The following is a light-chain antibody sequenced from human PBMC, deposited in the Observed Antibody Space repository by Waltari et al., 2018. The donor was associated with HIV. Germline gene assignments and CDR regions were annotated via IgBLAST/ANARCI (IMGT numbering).Light chain of an antibody. J-gene: IGLJ3*02. CDR2: GNS. Sequence: QSALTQPPSVSGAPGQRVTISCTGSSSNIGAGYDVHWYKHVPGKAPKLLIYGNSNRPSGVPDRFSGSKFGTSASLAVTGLQAEDEADYYCQSYDSSLSGGVFGGGTKLTVL. CDR3: QSYDSSLSGGV. V-gene: IGLV1-40*01. CDR1: SSNIGAGYD.